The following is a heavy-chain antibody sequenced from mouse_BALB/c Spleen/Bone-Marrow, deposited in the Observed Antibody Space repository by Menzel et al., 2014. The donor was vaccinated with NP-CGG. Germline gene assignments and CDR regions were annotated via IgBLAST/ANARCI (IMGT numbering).Heavy chain of an antibody. CDR1: GYTFTDYA. V-gene: IGHV1S137*01. Sequence: QVQLQQSGAELVRPGVSVKISCKGSGYTFTDYAMHWVKPSHAKSLEWIGVISTYYGDASYNQKFKGKATMTVDKSSSTAYMELARLTSEDSAIYYCARRGNYDAMDYWGQGTSVTVSS. D-gene: IGHD2-1*01. CDR2: ISTYYGDA. J-gene: IGHJ4*01. CDR3: ARRGNYDAMDY.